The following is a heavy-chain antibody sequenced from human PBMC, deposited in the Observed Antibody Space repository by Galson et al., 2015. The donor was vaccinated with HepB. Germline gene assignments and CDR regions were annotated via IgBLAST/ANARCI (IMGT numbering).Heavy chain of an antibody. V-gene: IGHV3-23*01. CDR3: AKVGGSGSYFLGTDPFDS. CDR1: GFTFDKFA. D-gene: IGHD2-15*01. Sequence: SLRLSCAASGFTFDKFAMSWVRQAPGRGLQWVSGIGASTSSAYYADSVKGRTTISRDNSKNTLHLQMNSLKVEDTAVYYCAKVGGSGSYFLGTDPFDSWGQGTLVTVSS. CDR2: IGASTSSA. J-gene: IGHJ3*01.